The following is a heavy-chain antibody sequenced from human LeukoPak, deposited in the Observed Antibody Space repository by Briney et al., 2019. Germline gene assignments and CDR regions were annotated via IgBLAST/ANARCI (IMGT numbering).Heavy chain of an antibody. J-gene: IGHJ4*02. D-gene: IGHD3-22*01. CDR1: GFTFSSYW. Sequence: GGSLRLSCAASGFTFSSYWMSWVRQAPGKGLEWVANIQQDGSEKYYVDSVKGRFTISRDNAKNSLYLQMNSLRAEDTAVYYCARDSNSSGYYYDFDYWGQGTLVTVSS. V-gene: IGHV3-7*01. CDR3: ARDSNSSGYYYDFDY. CDR2: IQQDGSEK.